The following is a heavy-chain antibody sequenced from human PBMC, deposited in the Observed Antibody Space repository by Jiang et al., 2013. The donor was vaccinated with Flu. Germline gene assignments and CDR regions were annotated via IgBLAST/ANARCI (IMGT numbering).Heavy chain of an antibody. CDR1: GGPVSSGGYY. CDR3: ARSSLTMIAVGGMDV. D-gene: IGHD3-22*01. Sequence: GSGLVKPSETLSLTCSVSGGPVSSGGYYWSWIRQPPGKGLEWIGYIYYSGTTNQNPSLKSRGTISVDTSKNQFSLKLSSVTAADTAVYYCARSSLTMIAVGGMDVVGP. V-gene: IGHV4-61*08. CDR2: IYYSGTT. J-gene: IGHJ6*02.